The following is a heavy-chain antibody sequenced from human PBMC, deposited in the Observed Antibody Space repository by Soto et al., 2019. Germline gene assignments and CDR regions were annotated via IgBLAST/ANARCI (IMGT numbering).Heavy chain of an antibody. CDR3: ARREAGTVNWFDP. D-gene: IGHD6-19*01. CDR1: GGSISSSNYY. Sequence: SETLSLTCTVSGGSISSSNYYWSWIRQPPGKGLEWIGTIYYRGSTFHNPSLSSRVSISVDTSKNQFSLKLSSVTAADTAVYCCARREAGTVNWFDPWGQGTLVTVSS. V-gene: IGHV4-39*01. J-gene: IGHJ5*02. CDR2: IYYRGST.